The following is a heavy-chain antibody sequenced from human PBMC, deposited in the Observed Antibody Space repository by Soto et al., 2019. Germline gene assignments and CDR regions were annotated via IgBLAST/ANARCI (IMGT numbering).Heavy chain of an antibody. Sequence: GGSLRLSCAASGFTFSSYAMHWVRQAPGKGLEWVAVISYDGSNKYYADSVKGRFTISRDNSKNTLYLQMNSLRAEDTAVYYCARDLNYYQSYYYYGMDVWGQGTTVTV. J-gene: IGHJ6*02. CDR3: ARDLNYYQSYYYYGMDV. D-gene: IGHD4-4*01. V-gene: IGHV3-30-3*01. CDR1: GFTFSSYA. CDR2: ISYDGSNK.